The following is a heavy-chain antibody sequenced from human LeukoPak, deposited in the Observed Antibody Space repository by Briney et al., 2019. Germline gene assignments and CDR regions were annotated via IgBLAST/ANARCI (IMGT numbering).Heavy chain of an antibody. CDR3: AREATGPNDSSGYYPPSDAFDI. Sequence: SVKVSCKASGGTFSSYAIRWVRQAPGQGLEWMGGIIPIFGTANYAQKFQGRVTITADKSTSTAYMELSSLRSEDTAVYYCAREATGPNDSSGYYPPSDAFDIWGQGTMVTVSS. J-gene: IGHJ3*02. CDR1: GGTFSSYA. V-gene: IGHV1-69*06. CDR2: IIPIFGTA. D-gene: IGHD3-22*01.